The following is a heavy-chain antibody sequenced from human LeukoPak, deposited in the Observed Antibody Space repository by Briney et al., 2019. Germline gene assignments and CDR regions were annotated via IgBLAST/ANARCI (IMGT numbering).Heavy chain of an antibody. CDR3: AREAFTARASHYYFDY. D-gene: IGHD5-18*01. CDR2: IYYSGST. V-gene: IGHV4-39*07. CDR1: GGSISSSSYY. J-gene: IGHJ4*02. Sequence: SETLSLTCTVSGGSISSSSYYWGWIRQPPGKGLEWIGSIYYSGSTYYNPSLKSRVTISVDTSKNQFSLKLSSVTAADTAVYYCAREAFTARASHYYFDYWGQGTLVTVSS.